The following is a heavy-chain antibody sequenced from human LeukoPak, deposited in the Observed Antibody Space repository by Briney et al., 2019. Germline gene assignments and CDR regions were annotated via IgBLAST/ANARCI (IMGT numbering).Heavy chain of an antibody. D-gene: IGHD6-13*01. J-gene: IGHJ5*02. V-gene: IGHV1-24*01. CDR1: GYTLTELS. CDR2: FGPEDGET. Sequence: ASVKVSCTVSGYTLTELSMHWVRQAPGKGLEWMGGFGPEDGETIYAQKFQGRVTMTEDTSTDTAYMELSSLRSEDTAVYYCAPQSYSSSWYNWFDPWGQGTLVTVSS. CDR3: APQSYSSSWYNWFDP.